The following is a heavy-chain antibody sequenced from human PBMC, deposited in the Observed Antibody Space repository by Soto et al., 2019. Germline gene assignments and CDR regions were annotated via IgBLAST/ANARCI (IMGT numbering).Heavy chain of an antibody. Sequence: QVTLKESGPVLVKPTETLTLTGTVSGFSLSNARMGVSWIRQPPGKALEWLAHIFSNDEKSYSTSLKSRLTISKDTSKSQVVLTMTNMDPVDTATYYCTSLLMTTVTAYYFDYWGQGTLVTVSS. CDR3: TSLLMTTVTAYYFDY. CDR2: IFSNDEK. J-gene: IGHJ4*02. D-gene: IGHD4-17*01. V-gene: IGHV2-26*01. CDR1: GFSLSNARMG.